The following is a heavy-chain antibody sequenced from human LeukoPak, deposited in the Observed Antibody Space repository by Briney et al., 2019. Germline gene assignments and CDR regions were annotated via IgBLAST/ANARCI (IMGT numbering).Heavy chain of an antibody. Sequence: ASVKVSCKASGYTFTSYGISWVRQAPGQGLEWMGWISAYNGNTNYAQKLQSRVTMTTDTSTSTAYMELRSLRSDDTAVYYCARDFVPSSWSNTFDYWGQGTLVTVSS. CDR2: ISAYNGNT. J-gene: IGHJ4*02. V-gene: IGHV1-18*01. D-gene: IGHD6-13*01. CDR1: GYTFTSYG. CDR3: ARDFVPSSWSNTFDY.